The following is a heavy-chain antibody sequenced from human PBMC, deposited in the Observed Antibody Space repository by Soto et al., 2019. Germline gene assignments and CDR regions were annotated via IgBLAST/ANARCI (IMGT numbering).Heavy chain of an antibody. V-gene: IGHV3-30-3*01. Sequence: PGGSLRLSCAASGFTFSIYAMHWVRHAPGKGLEWVAVIPYDGSNKYYADSVKGRFTISRDNSKNTLYLQMNSLRAEDTAVYYCARDAWYSGSWFSHPGGMDVWGQGTTVTVSS. CDR2: IPYDGSNK. D-gene: IGHD6-13*01. J-gene: IGHJ6*02. CDR1: GFTFSIYA. CDR3: ARDAWYSGSWFSHPGGMDV.